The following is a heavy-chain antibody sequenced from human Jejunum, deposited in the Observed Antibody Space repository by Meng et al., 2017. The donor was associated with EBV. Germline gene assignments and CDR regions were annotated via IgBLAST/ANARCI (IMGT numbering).Heavy chain of an antibody. D-gene: IGHD1/OR15-1a*01. J-gene: IGHJ4*02. CDR1: GYSFTRNA. CDR2: INTYTGRP. CDR3: ARDVTTATFDY. V-gene: IGHV7-4-1*02. Sequence: QVHLVQSESELKNPGASVTVSCKASGYSFTRNAISWVRQAPGQGLEWMGWINTYTGRPAYAQGFTGRFVFSLDTSVSTAYLQISSLRSEDTAVYYCARDVTTATFDYWGQGARVTVSS.